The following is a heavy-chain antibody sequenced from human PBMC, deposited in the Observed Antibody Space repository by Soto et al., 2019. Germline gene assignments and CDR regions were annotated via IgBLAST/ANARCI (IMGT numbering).Heavy chain of an antibody. Sequence: QITLKESGPTLVRPTQTLTLTCSFSGFSLNTIGVSVGWIRQPPGKALKWLALTYWDDDQRYSPSLKTRLTVTKDTSKNQVVLAMTNMDPVDTGTYYCARSTSENFWSGPFDYWGPGIVVTVSS. CDR3: ARSTSENFWSGPFDY. CDR1: GFSLNTIGVS. J-gene: IGHJ4*02. V-gene: IGHV2-5*02. CDR2: TYWDDDQ. D-gene: IGHD3-3*01.